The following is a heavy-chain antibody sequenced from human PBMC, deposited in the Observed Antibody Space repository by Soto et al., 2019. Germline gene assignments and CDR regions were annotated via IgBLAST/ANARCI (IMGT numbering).Heavy chain of an antibody. CDR3: AGTTSHQWYYMDV. D-gene: IGHD1-7*01. J-gene: IGHJ6*03. CDR1: GDSVSSNSAA. V-gene: IGHV6-1*01. Sequence: SQTLSLTCAISGDSVSSNSAAWNRIRLSPSRGLEWLARMYYRSRWYNDYAVSVRSRITVNPDTSKNQFSLQLTSVTPEDTAVYYCAGTTSHQWYYMDVWGKGTTVTVSS. CDR2: MYYRSRWYN.